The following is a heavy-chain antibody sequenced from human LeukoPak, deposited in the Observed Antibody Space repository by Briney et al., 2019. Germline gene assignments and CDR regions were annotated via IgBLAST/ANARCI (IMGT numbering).Heavy chain of an antibody. V-gene: IGHV3-7*01. J-gene: IGHJ4*02. CDR3: ARDSAPYYYDSSGYDY. D-gene: IGHD3-22*01. CDR2: IKQDGSEK. Sequence: PGGSLRLSCAASGFTFSSYWMSWVRQAPGKGLEWVANIKQDGSEKYYVDSVKGRFTISRDNAKNSLYLQMNSLRAEDTAVYYCARDSAPYYYDSSGYDYWGQGTLVTVSS. CDR1: GFTFSSYW.